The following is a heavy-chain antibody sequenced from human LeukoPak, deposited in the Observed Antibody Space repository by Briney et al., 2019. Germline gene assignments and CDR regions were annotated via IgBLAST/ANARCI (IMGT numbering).Heavy chain of an antibody. J-gene: IGHJ5*02. CDR3: ARVSYYGSGSYPLWFDP. CDR2: IYYSGST. Sequence: SETLSLTCSVSGGPISSYYWSWIRQPPGKGLEWIGYIYYSGSTNYNPSLTSRVTISVDTSKNQFSLKLSSVTAADTAVHYCARVSYYGSGSYPLWFDPWGQGTLVTVSS. CDR1: GGPISSYY. D-gene: IGHD3-10*01. V-gene: IGHV4-59*01.